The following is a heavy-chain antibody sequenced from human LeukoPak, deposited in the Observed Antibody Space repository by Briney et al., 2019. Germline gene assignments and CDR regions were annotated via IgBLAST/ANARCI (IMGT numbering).Heavy chain of an antibody. Sequence: GGSLRLSCAASGFTFSSYEMNWVRQAPGKGLEWVSYISSSGSTIYYADSVKGRFTISRDNAKNSPYLQMNSLRAEDTAVYYCAKGGEQVTWNFPNWGQGTLVTVSS. J-gene: IGHJ1*01. CDR3: AKGGEQVTWNFPN. CDR2: ISSSGSTI. CDR1: GFTFSSYE. D-gene: IGHD1-7*01. V-gene: IGHV3-48*03.